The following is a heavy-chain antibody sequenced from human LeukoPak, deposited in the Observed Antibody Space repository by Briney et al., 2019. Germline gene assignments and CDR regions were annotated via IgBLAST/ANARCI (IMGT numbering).Heavy chain of an antibody. CDR2: FDPEDGET. J-gene: IGHJ4*02. CDR3: ATEGGSYVVDY. V-gene: IGHV1-24*01. Sequence: ASVKVSCKASGYTFTSYYMHWVRQAPGKGLEWMGGFDPEDGETIYAQKFQGRVTMTEDTSTDTAYMELSSLRSEDTAVYYCATEGGSYVVDYWGQGTLVTVSS. CDR1: GYTFTSYY. D-gene: IGHD1-26*01.